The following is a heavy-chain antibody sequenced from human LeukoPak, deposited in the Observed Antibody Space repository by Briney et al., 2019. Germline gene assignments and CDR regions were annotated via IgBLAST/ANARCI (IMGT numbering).Heavy chain of an antibody. Sequence: PGGSLRLSCAASGFSFSSYGMHWVRQAPGKGLEWVAVISYDGSNKYYADSVKGRFTISRDNSKNTLYLQMNSLRAEDTAVYYCARQCVTAGVADYFDYWGQGTLVTVSS. J-gene: IGHJ4*02. CDR2: ISYDGSNK. D-gene: IGHD6-13*01. CDR1: GFSFSSYG. V-gene: IGHV3-30*03. CDR3: ARQCVTAGVADYFDY.